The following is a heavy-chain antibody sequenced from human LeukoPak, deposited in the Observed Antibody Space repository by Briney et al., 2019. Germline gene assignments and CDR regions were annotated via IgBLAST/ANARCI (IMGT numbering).Heavy chain of an antibody. J-gene: IGHJ4*02. CDR1: GGSISTRYYY. D-gene: IGHD3-10*01. Sequence: SETLSLTCAVSGGSISTRYYYWGWIRQPPGKGLEWIGTIHDSGSTYYSPSLKSQVTISVDTSNNQFSLNLSSVTAGDTAVYSCASLYFYGSGSFPNYWGQGILVTVSS. CDR3: ASLYFYGSGSFPNY. V-gene: IGHV4-39*01. CDR2: IHDSGST.